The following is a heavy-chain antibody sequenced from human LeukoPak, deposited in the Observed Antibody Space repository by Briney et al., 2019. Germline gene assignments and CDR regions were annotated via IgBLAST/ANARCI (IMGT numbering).Heavy chain of an antibody. CDR1: GSSFTSYW. V-gene: IGHV5-51*01. CDR3: ARPIATSTFYYFDY. J-gene: IGHJ4*02. D-gene: IGHD2/OR15-2a*01. CDR2: IYPDDSDT. Sequence: GESLKISCQGSGSSFTSYWIGWVRQLPGKGLEWMGIIYPDDSDTRYSPSFQGQVTISADKSISTAYLQWSSLKASDTAIYYCARPIATSTFYYFDYWGQGTLVTVSS.